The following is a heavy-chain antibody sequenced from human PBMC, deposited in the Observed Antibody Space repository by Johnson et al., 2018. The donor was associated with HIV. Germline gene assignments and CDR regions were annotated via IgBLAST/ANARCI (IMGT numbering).Heavy chain of an antibody. CDR3: AKDSSRYYDSRGAFDI. CDR2: ISYDGSSK. D-gene: IGHD3-22*01. Sequence: QVQLVESGGGVVQPGRSLRLSCAASGFTFSTYAMHWVRQAPGKGLEWVAVISYDGSSKYYADSVKGRFTISRDNSMNTLYLQMNSLRAEDTAVYYCAKDSSRYYDSRGAFDIWGQGTMVTVSS. CDR1: GFTFSTYA. J-gene: IGHJ3*02. V-gene: IGHV3-30*04.